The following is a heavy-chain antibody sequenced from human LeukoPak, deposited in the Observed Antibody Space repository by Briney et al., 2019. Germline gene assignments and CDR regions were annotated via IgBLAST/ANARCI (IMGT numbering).Heavy chain of an antibody. CDR1: GFTFSSYS. CDR3: ARDQQWELLDY. J-gene: IGHJ4*02. D-gene: IGHD1-26*01. V-gene: IGHV3-23*01. CDR2: ISGSGGST. Sequence: GGSLRLSCAASGFTFSSYSMNWVRQAPGKGLEWVSAISGSGGSTYYADSVKGRFTISRDNSKNTLYLQMNSLRAEDMAVYYCARDQQWELLDYWGQGTLVTVSS.